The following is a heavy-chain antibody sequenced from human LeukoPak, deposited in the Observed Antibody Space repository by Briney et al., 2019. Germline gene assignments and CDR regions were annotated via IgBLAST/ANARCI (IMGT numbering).Heavy chain of an antibody. D-gene: IGHD6-13*01. CDR3: ARRPIAAAGMSWFDP. CDR1: GGSFSGYY. Sequence: SETLSLTCAVYGGSFSGYYWSWIRQPPGKGLEWIGEINHSGSTNYNPSLKSRVTISVDTSKNQFSLKLSSVTAAVTAVYYCARRPIAAAGMSWFDPWGQGTLVTVSS. V-gene: IGHV4-34*01. J-gene: IGHJ5*02. CDR2: INHSGST.